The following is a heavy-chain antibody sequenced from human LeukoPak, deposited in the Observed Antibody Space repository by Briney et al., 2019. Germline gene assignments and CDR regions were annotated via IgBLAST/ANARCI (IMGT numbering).Heavy chain of an antibody. D-gene: IGHD3-16*02. Sequence: SETLSLTCTVSGGSISSSSYYWGWIRQPPGKGLEWIGSIYYSGSTYYNPSLKSRVTVSVDTSKNQFSLKLSSVTAADTAVYYCARDDYLGEVSLYPPGFDYWGQGTLVTVSS. J-gene: IGHJ4*02. CDR3: ARDDYLGEVSLYPPGFDY. V-gene: IGHV4-39*02. CDR1: GGSISSSSYY. CDR2: IYYSGST.